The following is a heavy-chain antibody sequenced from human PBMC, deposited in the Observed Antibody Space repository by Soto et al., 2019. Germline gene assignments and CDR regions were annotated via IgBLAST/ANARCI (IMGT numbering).Heavy chain of an antibody. D-gene: IGHD4-17*01. CDR3: ARGGLCTVTATNFEY. CDR2: IITILGIA. J-gene: IGHJ4*02. CDR1: GGTFSSYT. Sequence: QVQLVQSGAEVKKPGSSVKVSCKASGGTFSSYTISWVRQAPGQGLEWMVRIITILGIAKYAQKIQDRITITANKSTITDYMELISLRSEDTTVYYCARGGLCTVTATNFEYWGQGTLVTVSS. V-gene: IGHV1-69*02.